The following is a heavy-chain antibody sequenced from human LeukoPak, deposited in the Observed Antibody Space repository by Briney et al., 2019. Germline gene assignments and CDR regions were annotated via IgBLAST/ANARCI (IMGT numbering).Heavy chain of an antibody. Sequence: SETLSLTCAVSGGSISSSNWWSWVRQLPGKGLEWIGEIYHSGSTNYNPSLKSRVTISVDKSKNQFSLKLSSVAAADTAVYYCARRDCSSTSCSLDYWGQGTLVTVSS. V-gene: IGHV4-4*02. CDR1: GGSISSSNW. J-gene: IGHJ4*02. CDR2: IYHSGST. D-gene: IGHD2-2*01. CDR3: ARRDCSSTSCSLDY.